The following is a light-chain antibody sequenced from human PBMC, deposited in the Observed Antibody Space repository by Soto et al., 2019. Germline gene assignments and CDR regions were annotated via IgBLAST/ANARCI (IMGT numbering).Light chain of an antibody. V-gene: IGKV1-5*03. CDR1: QSINSW. CDR3: QQYTSFSRT. J-gene: IGKJ1*01. Sequence: DIQMTQSPSTLSASVGDRVTIACRASQSINSWLAWYQQKPGKAPNLLIYKASSLESGVPSRFSGSGSGTEFTLTISSLQPDDFATYYCQQYTSFSRTFGEGSKV. CDR2: KAS.